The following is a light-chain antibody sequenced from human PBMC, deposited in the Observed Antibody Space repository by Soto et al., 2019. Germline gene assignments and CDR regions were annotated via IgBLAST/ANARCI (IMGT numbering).Light chain of an antibody. CDR2: DVT. V-gene: IGLV2-8*01. J-gene: IGLJ3*02. Sequence: QSALTQPASVSGSPGQSLTISCTGTTTDVDPYDLVSWYQCRPGEAPKLMIYDVTKRPSGVPDRFSGSKSANTASLTVSGLQAEDEADYYCMCYAGGNNGVFGGGTKVTVL. CDR1: TTDVDPYDL. CDR3: MCYAGGNNGV.